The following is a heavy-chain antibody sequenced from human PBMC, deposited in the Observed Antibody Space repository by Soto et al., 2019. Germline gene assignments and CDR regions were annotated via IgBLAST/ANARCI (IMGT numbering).Heavy chain of an antibody. Sequence: SETLSLTCTVSGGSISSYYWSWIRQPPGKGLEWIGYIYYSGSTNYNPSLKSRVTISVDTSKNQFSLKLSSVTAADTAVYYCARHPPGIAAAALDEWGQGTLVTVSS. J-gene: IGHJ4*02. D-gene: IGHD6-13*01. V-gene: IGHV4-59*08. CDR1: GGSISSYY. CDR2: IYYSGST. CDR3: ARHPPGIAAAALDE.